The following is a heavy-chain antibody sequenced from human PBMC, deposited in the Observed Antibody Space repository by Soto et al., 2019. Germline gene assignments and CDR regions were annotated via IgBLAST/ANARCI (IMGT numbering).Heavy chain of an antibody. D-gene: IGHD4-4*01. CDR2: ISYDGSSK. Sequence: HPGGSLRLSCAASGFTFSSYAMHWVRQAPGKGLEWVAVISYDGSSKYYADFVKGRFTISRDNSKSTLYLQMNSLRVEDAALYYCARSQTTVTTSDYWGQGTLVTVSS. CDR3: ARSQTTVTTSDY. V-gene: IGHV3-30-3*01. J-gene: IGHJ4*02. CDR1: GFTFSSYA.